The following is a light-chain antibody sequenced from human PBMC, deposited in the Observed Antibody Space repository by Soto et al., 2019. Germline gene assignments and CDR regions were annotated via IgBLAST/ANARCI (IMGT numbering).Light chain of an antibody. CDR3: QQYGSSPPYT. V-gene: IGKV3-20*01. CDR1: QSVSNNY. CDR2: GSS. Sequence: EVVLTQSTGTLSLSPGERATLSCRASQSVSNNYLAWYQQKPGQSPKLLIFGSSDRATGIPDRFSGSGSGTGFTLTIRSMEPEDFAVYYCQQYGSSPPYTFGQGTKLEIK. J-gene: IGKJ2*01.